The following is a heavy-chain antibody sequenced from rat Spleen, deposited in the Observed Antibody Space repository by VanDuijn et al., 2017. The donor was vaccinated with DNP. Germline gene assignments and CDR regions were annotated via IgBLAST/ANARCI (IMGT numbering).Heavy chain of an antibody. V-gene: IGHV4-2*01. CDR2: INKDSSKI. D-gene: IGHD1-11*01. CDR3: TKGPNYGGWSDYFDY. Sequence: EVKLVESGGGLVQPGRSLKLSCAASGFNFNDYWMGWVRQAPGKGLEWIGEINKDSSKINYIPSLKDKFTIPRDNAQNTLYLQMNKLGSEDTAIYYCTKGPNYGGWSDYFDYWGQGVMVTVSS. J-gene: IGHJ2*01. CDR1: GFNFNDYW.